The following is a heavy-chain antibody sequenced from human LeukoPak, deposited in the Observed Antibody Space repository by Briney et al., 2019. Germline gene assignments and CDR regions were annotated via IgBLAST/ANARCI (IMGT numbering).Heavy chain of an antibody. J-gene: IGHJ4*02. D-gene: IGHD6-19*01. Sequence: PGGSLRLSCAASGFTFSNYWMSWVRQAPGKGLDWVGNIKQDGSEKYYVDSVKGRFTISRDNDKYSLYLQMNSLRAEDTAVYYCARERSYGRSWAVAEDYWGQGTLVTVSS. V-gene: IGHV3-7*04. CDR1: GFTFSNYW. CDR3: ARERSYGRSWAVAEDY. CDR2: IKQDGSEK.